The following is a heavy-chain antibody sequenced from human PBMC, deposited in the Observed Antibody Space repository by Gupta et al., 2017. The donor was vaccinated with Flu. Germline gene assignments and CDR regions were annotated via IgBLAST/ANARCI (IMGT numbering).Heavy chain of an antibody. D-gene: IGHD1-7*01. CDR1: GFTFSSYA. J-gene: IGHJ6*02. Sequence: EVQLLESGGGLVQPGGSLRLSCAASGFTFSSYAMSWVRQAPGKGLEWVSAISGSGGSTYYADSVKGRFTISRDNSKNTLYLQMNSLRAEDTAVYYCAKDRLTGTTGYYGMDVWGQGTTVTVSS. CDR3: AKDRLTGTTGYYGMDV. CDR2: ISGSGGST. V-gene: IGHV3-23*01.